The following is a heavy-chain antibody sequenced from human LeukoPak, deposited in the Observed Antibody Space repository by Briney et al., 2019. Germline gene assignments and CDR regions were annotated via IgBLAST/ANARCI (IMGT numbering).Heavy chain of an antibody. J-gene: IGHJ6*03. D-gene: IGHD3-10*01. V-gene: IGHV4-34*01. CDR1: GGSFSGYY. CDR2: MNHSGST. CDR3: ARLTKNDSGTYRFGKKKRGYMDV. Sequence: SETLSLTCAVYGGSFSGYYWGWIRQPPGKGLEWIGEMNHSGSTNYNPSLKSRVTISVDTSKNQFSLKRSSVTAADTAVYYCARLTKNDSGTYRFGKKKRGYMDVWGKGTTVTISS.